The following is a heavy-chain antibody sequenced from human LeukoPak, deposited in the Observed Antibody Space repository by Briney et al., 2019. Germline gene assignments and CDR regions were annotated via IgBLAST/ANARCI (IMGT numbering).Heavy chain of an antibody. J-gene: IGHJ4*02. D-gene: IGHD3-10*01. Sequence: SETLSLTCTVSGGSISSYYWSWIRQPAGKGLEWIGRIYTSGSANYNPSLKSRVTMSVDTSKNQFSLKLSSVTAADTAVYYCASMLLWFGEADYWGQGTLVTVSS. CDR2: IYTSGSA. CDR3: ASMLLWFGEADY. CDR1: GGSISSYY. V-gene: IGHV4-4*07.